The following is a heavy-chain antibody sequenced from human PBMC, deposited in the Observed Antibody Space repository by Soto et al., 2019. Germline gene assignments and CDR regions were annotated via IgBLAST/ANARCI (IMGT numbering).Heavy chain of an antibody. V-gene: IGHV4-31*03. Sequence: QVQLQESGPGLVKPSQTLSLTCTVSGGSISSVNYYWTWIRQHPGRGLEWIGYIYYSGSTYSNPSLKRRLSISIDTSRNQFSLNLNSVTAADTAMYYCAREGGDGVDYWGQGTLATVSS. D-gene: IGHD3-16*01. CDR2: IYYSGST. CDR3: AREGGDGVDY. J-gene: IGHJ4*02. CDR1: GGSISSVNYY.